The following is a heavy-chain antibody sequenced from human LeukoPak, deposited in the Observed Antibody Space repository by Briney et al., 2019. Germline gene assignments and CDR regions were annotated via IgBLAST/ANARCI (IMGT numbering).Heavy chain of an antibody. Sequence: GGSLRLSCAASGFIFSSYAMSWVRQAPGKGLEWVSAISGSGGSTYYADSVKGRFTISRDNSKNTLYLQMNSLRAEDTAVYYCAKDSSSIAAAGTSFDYWGQGTLVTVSS. CDR1: GFIFSSYA. D-gene: IGHD6-13*01. CDR3: AKDSSSIAAAGTSFDY. CDR2: ISGSGGST. V-gene: IGHV3-23*01. J-gene: IGHJ4*02.